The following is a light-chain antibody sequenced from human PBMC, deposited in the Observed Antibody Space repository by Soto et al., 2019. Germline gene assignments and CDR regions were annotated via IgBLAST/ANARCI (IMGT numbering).Light chain of an antibody. V-gene: IGKV1-5*03. CDR3: QHYNSYSEA. Sequence: TQSPDTRSVSLGERATLAWRASQSVSDRVVWYQQKPGKAPKLLIYKASTLKSGVPSRFSGSGSGTEFTLTISSLQPDDFATYYCQHYNSYSEAFGQGTKVDNK. J-gene: IGKJ1*01. CDR1: QSVSDR. CDR2: KAS.